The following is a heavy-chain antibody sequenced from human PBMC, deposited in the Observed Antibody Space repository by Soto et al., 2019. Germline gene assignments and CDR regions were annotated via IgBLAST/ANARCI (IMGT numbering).Heavy chain of an antibody. CDR3: ANHXXYGSWSYSPYSFDY. CDR1: GFTFSNYA. J-gene: IGHJ4*02. CDR2: ISARDSDT. Sequence: XGSLRLSCAASGFTFSNYAMNWVRQAPGKGLEWVSFISARDSDTYYADSVKGRFTISRDNSKDTLYLLMNSLRAEDTAVYYYANHXXYGSWSYSPYSFDYSGQGALVTVSS. V-gene: IGHV3-23*01. D-gene: IGHD3-10*01.